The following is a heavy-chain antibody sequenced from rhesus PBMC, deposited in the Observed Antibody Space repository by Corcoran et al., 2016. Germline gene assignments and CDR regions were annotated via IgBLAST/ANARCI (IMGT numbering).Heavy chain of an antibody. D-gene: IGHD5-42*01. CDR3: ARGTYFDY. J-gene: IGHJ4*01. CDR1: GGSISSSY. CDR2: IYGSGSST. V-gene: IGHV4-169*01. Sequence: QLQLQESGPGLVKPSETLSVTCAVSGGSISSSYWSWIRQAPGKGLEWIGSIYGSGSSTTYTPSLNRRVTLSVDTSKNQLSLKLSSVTAADTAVYYCARGTYFDYWGQGVLVTVSS.